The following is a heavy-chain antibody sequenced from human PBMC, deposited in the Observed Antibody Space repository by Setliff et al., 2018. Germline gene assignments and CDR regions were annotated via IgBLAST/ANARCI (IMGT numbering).Heavy chain of an antibody. CDR3: ATDHYNRFDV. CDR1: GGTFRSYG. Sequence: SVKVSCKASGGTFRSYGISWVRQAPGQGLEWMGGTIPSFGSTNYAQKFQDRVTMTIDTSTSTIYMELRSLRSDDTAVYYCATDHYNRFDVWGQGTMVTVSS. D-gene: IGHD4-4*01. J-gene: IGHJ3*01. V-gene: IGHV1-69*05. CDR2: TIPSFGST.